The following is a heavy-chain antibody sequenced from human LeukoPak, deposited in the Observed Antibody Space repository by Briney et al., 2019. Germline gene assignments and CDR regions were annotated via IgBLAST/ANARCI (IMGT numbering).Heavy chain of an antibody. CDR2: INHSGST. CDR3: ASTAGNWFDP. V-gene: IGHV4-34*01. CDR1: GGSFSGYY. Sequence: SETLSLTCAVYGGSFSGYYWSWIRQPPGKGLEWIGEINHSGSTNYNPSLKSRVTISVDTSKNQFSLKLSSVTAADTAVYYCASTAGNWFDPWGQGTLVTVSS. J-gene: IGHJ5*02.